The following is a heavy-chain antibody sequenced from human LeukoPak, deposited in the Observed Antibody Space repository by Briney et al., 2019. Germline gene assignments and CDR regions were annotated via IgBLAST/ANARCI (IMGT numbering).Heavy chain of an antibody. J-gene: IGHJ4*02. D-gene: IGHD3-10*01. CDR1: GFTFSDYG. CDR2: ISYDGGNK. CDR3: AKVFEVRGARRPKDY. Sequence: GGSLRLSCVASGFTFSDYGMHWVRQAPGKGLEWVALISYDGGNKFYADSVRDRFTISRDNSKNTLFLQMNSLRIGDTAVYYCAKVFEVRGARRPKDYWGQGTLVIVSS. V-gene: IGHV3-30*18.